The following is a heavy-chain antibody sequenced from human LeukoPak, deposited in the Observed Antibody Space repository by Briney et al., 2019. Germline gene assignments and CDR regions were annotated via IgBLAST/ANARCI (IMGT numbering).Heavy chain of an antibody. CDR2: INHSGST. Sequence: SETLSLTCAVYDGSFSNYYWTWIRQSPGKGLEWIGEINHSGSTNFNPSLRSRVTISLDTSKNQFSLRLSSVTAADTAVYYCAREYCSDVSCHDNWFDPWGQGTLVIVSS. J-gene: IGHJ5*02. CDR1: DGSFSNYY. V-gene: IGHV4-34*01. D-gene: IGHD2-15*01. CDR3: AREYCSDVSCHDNWFDP.